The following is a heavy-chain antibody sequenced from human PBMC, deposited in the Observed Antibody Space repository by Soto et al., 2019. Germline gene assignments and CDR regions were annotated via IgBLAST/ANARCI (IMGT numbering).Heavy chain of an antibody. CDR2: IYWDDDK. CDR1: GLSLSTSGVG. D-gene: IGHD6-13*01. CDR3: AHAGYSSSWYLDGMDV. V-gene: IGHV2-5*02. Sequence: QITLKESGPPLVKPTQTLTLTCTFSGLSLSTSGVGVGWIRQPPGEALEWLALIYWDDDKRYSPSLKSRLTTTKDPPKNQGVLTMTNMDPVDTATYYCAHAGYSSSWYLDGMDVWGQGTTVTVSS. J-gene: IGHJ6*02.